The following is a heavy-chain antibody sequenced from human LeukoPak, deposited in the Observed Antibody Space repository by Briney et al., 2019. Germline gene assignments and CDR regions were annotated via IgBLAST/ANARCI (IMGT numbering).Heavy chain of an antibody. CDR3: IRGYSSGWYRFDD. V-gene: IGHV3-74*01. D-gene: IGHD6-19*01. CDR2: ISSDGSGT. J-gene: IGHJ4*02. CDR1: GFTFSSFW. Sequence: GGSLRLSCAASGFTFSSFWMHWVRQTPGKRLVWVSRISSDGSGTTYADSVKGRFTVSRDNAKNTLYLQMNSLRVEDTAVYYCIRGYSSGWYRFDDWGQGTLVTVSS.